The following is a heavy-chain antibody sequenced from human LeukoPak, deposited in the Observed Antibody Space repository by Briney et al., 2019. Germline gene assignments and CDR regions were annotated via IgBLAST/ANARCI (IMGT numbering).Heavy chain of an antibody. J-gene: IGHJ6*03. CDR3: ATNDYYGSGSYFAYYYYYMDV. V-gene: IGHV3-23*01. CDR1: GFTFNSYG. Sequence: GGTLRLSCEASGFTFNSYGMSWVRQAPGKGLEWVSAISGSGYTTYYADSVKGRFTISRDNSENTLYLQMNSLRAEDTAVYYCATNDYYGSGSYFAYYYYYMDVWGKGTTVTISS. D-gene: IGHD3-10*01. CDR2: ISGSGYTT.